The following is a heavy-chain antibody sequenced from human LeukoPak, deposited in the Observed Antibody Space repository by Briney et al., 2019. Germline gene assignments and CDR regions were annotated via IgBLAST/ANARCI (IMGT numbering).Heavy chain of an antibody. CDR2: INPNSGGT. V-gene: IGHV1-2*02. J-gene: IGHJ4*02. CDR3: ARIALDPNCGGACNKKPKGDY. Sequence: ASVKVSCKASGYTFTGYYMHWVRQAPGQGLEWMGWINPNSGGTNYAQKFQGRVTMTRDTSISTAYMELSRLRSDDTAVYYCARIALDPNCGGACNKKPKGDYWGKGTLVTVSS. D-gene: IGHD2-21*02. CDR1: GYTFTGYY.